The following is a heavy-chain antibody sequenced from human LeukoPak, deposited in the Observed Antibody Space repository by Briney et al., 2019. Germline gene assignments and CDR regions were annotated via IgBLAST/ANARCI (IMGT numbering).Heavy chain of an antibody. CDR2: IYYSGST. CDR1: GGSISSGDYY. V-gene: IGHV4-30-4*01. Sequence: SETLSRTCTVSGGSISSGDYYWSWIRQPPGKGLEWIGYIYYSGSTYYNPSLKSRVTISVDTSKNQFSLKLSSVTAADTAVYYCARAISYDILTGYSPRYYFDYWGQGTLVTVSS. CDR3: ARAISYDILTGYSPRYYFDY. J-gene: IGHJ4*02. D-gene: IGHD3-9*01.